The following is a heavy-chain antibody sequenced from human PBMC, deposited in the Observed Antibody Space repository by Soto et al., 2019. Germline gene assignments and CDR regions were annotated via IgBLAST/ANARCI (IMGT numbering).Heavy chain of an antibody. Sequence: EVQLVESGGGLVQPGGSLRLSCAASGFTVSSNYMSWVRQAPGKGLEWVSVIYSGGSTYYADSVKGRFTISRDNSKNTLYLQMNSLRAEDTAVYYCARSLYDYVWGSYRLNAFDIWGQGTMVTVSS. D-gene: IGHD3-16*02. CDR3: ARSLYDYVWGSYRLNAFDI. CDR1: GFTVSSNY. V-gene: IGHV3-66*01. CDR2: IYSGGST. J-gene: IGHJ3*02.